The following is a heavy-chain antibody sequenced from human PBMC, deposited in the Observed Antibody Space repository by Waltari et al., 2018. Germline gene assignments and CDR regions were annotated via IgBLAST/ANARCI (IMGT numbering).Heavy chain of an antibody. Sequence: QVQLVQSGAEVKKPGASVKVSCKVSGYTLTELSMHWVRQAPGKGLEWMGGFDPEEGEPIYEQKFQGRVTMTEDTSTDTAYMELSSLRSEDTAVYYCAKDNSGSYPEYFQHWGQGTLVTVSS. V-gene: IGHV1-24*01. J-gene: IGHJ1*01. CDR1: GYTLTELS. CDR3: AKDNSGSYPEYFQH. CDR2: FDPEEGEP. D-gene: IGHD1-26*01.